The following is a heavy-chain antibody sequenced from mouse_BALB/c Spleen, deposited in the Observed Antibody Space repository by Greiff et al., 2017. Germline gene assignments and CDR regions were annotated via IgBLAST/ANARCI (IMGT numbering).Heavy chain of an antibody. CDR3: ARGGYGSSYAMDY. Sequence: QVQLQQSGAELVRPGTSVQLSCKASGYTFTNYWLGWVKQRPGHGLEWIGDIYPGGGYTNYNEKFKGKATLTADTSSSTAYMQLSSLTSEDSAVYFCARGGYGSSYAMDYGGQGTSVTGSS. J-gene: IGHJ4*01. CDR1: GYTFTNYW. V-gene: IGHV1-63*02. CDR2: IYPGGGYT. D-gene: IGHD1-1*01.